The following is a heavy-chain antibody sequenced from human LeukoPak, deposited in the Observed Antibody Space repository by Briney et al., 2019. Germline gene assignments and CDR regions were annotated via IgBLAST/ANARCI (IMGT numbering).Heavy chain of an antibody. CDR3: AKDIAPRLGSSFLMDV. V-gene: IGHV3-30*18. Sequence: GGSLTLSCAASGFTFSSYGMHWVRQAPGKGLEWVAVISYDGSNKYYADSVKGRFTISRDNPKNTLYLQMNSLRAEDTAVYYCAKDIAPRLGSSFLMDVWGKGTTVTVSS. CDR1: GFTFSSYG. D-gene: IGHD6-13*01. CDR2: ISYDGSNK. J-gene: IGHJ6*04.